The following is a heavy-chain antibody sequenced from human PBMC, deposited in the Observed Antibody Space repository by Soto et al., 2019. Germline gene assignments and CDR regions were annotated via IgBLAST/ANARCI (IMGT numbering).Heavy chain of an antibody. CDR2: MNPNSGNT. D-gene: IGHD4-17*01. Sequence: GASVKVSCKASGYTFTKFDINWVRQATGQGLEWMGWMNPNSGNTGYAQKLQGRVTMTRNTSITTAYMELSTLRSEDTAVYYCVRGDYGDYSHWFDPWGQGTLVTVSS. J-gene: IGHJ5*02. CDR3: VRGDYGDYSHWFDP. CDR1: GYTFTKFD. V-gene: IGHV1-8*01.